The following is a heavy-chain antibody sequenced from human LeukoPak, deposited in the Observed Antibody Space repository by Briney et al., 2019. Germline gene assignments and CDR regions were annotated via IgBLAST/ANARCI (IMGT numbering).Heavy chain of an antibody. CDR1: GFSFSTYA. J-gene: IGHJ4*02. CDR3: ASGTVAPGGFDY. D-gene: IGHD1-1*01. Sequence: GGSLRLSCSASGFSFSTYAMHWVRQAPGKGLEYVSAISANGGSTFYADSVKGRFTISRDNSKNTLHLQMSSLRVEDTAVYYCASGTVAPGGFDYWGQGTLVTVSS. V-gene: IGHV3-64D*06. CDR2: ISANGGST.